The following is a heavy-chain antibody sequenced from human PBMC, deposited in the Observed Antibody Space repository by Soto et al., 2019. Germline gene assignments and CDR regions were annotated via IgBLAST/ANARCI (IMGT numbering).Heavy chain of an antibody. D-gene: IGHD3-3*01. J-gene: IGHJ4*02. V-gene: IGHV4-59*01. CDR2: IYYSGST. Sequence: QVQLQESGPGLVKPSETLSLTCTVSGGSISSYYWSWIRQPPGKGLEWIGYIYYSGSTNYNPSLKSRVTISVDTSKNQFSLKLSSVTAADTAVYYCARTPYYDFWSGYPHFDYWGQGTLVTVSS. CDR1: GGSISSYY. CDR3: ARTPYYDFWSGYPHFDY.